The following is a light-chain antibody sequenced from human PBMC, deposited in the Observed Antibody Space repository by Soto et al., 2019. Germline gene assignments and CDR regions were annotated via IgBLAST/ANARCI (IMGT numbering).Light chain of an antibody. CDR2: SND. CDR1: SANIGNNY. CDR3: VSWDDGLSGLV. V-gene: IGLV1-47*02. J-gene: IGLJ1*01. Sequence: QSVLTQPPSASGTPGQRVTISCSGRSANIGNNYVCWYHQLPGTAPKLLIYSNDQRPSGVPDRFSGSKSGTSASLAISGLRSEDEGDYYCVSWDDGLSGLVFGTGTKSTVL.